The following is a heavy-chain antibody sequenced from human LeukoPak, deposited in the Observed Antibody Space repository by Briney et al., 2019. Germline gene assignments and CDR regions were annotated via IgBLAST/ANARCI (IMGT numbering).Heavy chain of an antibody. CDR3: AREESTG. D-gene: IGHD3-9*01. Sequence: GGSLRLSCAASGFTVSNNYMTWVRQAPGKGLEWVANIKKDGSEKNYVDSVKGRFTISRDNANNSLYLQMNSLRAEDTAVYYCAREESTGWGQGTLVTVSS. CDR2: IKKDGSEK. V-gene: IGHV3-7*01. J-gene: IGHJ4*02. CDR1: GFTVSNNY.